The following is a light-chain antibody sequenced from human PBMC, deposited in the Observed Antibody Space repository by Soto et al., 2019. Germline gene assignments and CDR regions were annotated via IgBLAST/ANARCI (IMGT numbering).Light chain of an antibody. CDR1: QSISTW. J-gene: IGKJ2*01. CDR3: QQYNSYPYT. V-gene: IGKV1-5*03. Sequence: DIQMTQSPSTLSASVGDRVTITCRASQSISTWLAWYQQKPGKAPKLLIYEASSFQSGVPPRFSGTGSGTKFTLSITNLQPDDFASYYCQQYNSYPYTFGQGTKLEIK. CDR2: EAS.